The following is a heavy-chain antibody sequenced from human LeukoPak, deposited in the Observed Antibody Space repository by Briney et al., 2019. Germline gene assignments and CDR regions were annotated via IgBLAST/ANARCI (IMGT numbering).Heavy chain of an antibody. CDR1: GFTFSSYA. J-gene: IGHJ4*02. Sequence: GGSLRLSCAASGFTFSSYAMSWVRQAPGKGLEWVSAISGSGGSTYYADSVKGRFTISRDNSKNTLYLQMNSLRAEGTAVYYCAKANYGSGSYLDYWGQGTLVTVSS. D-gene: IGHD3-10*01. V-gene: IGHV3-23*01. CDR3: AKANYGSGSYLDY. CDR2: ISGSGGST.